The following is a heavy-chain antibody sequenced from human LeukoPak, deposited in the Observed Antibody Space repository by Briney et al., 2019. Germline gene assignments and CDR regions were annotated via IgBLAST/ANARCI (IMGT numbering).Heavy chain of an antibody. V-gene: IGHV4-61*02. CDR3: ARAVYSHYYYYYMDV. CDR1: GGSISSGSYY. Sequence: SQTLSLTCTVSGGSISSGSYYWSWIRQPAGKGLEWIGRIYTSGSTNYNPSLKSRVTISVDTSKNQFSLKLSSVTAADTAVYYCARAVYSHYYYYYMDVWGKGTTVTVSS. J-gene: IGHJ6*03. D-gene: IGHD2-15*01. CDR2: IYTSGST.